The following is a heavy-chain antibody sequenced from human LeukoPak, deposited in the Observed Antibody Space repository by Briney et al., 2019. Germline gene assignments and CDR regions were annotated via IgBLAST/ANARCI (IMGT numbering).Heavy chain of an antibody. J-gene: IGHJ5*02. CDR3: ARGPLTWNYYGSGSYYLGWFDP. Sequence: PSETLSLTCTVSGGSISSGGYYWSWIRQPPGKGLEWIGEINHSGSTNYNPSLKSRVTISVDTSKNQFSLKLSSVTAADTAVYYCARGPLTWNYYGSGSYYLGWFDPWGQGTLVTVSS. CDR2: INHSGST. V-gene: IGHV4-39*07. CDR1: GGSISSGGYY. D-gene: IGHD3-10*01.